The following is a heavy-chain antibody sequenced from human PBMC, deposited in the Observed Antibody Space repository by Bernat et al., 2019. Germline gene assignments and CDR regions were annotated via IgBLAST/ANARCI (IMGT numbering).Heavy chain of an antibody. Sequence: QVQLVESGGGVVQPGRSLRLSCAASGFTFSSYGMHWVRQAPGKGLEWVAVISYDGSNKYYADTVKSRFTISRDNSKNTLYLQMNSLRAEDTAVYYCAKEYGDYGWFDYWGQGTLVTVSS. D-gene: IGHD4-17*01. J-gene: IGHJ4*02. CDR3: AKEYGDYGWFDY. CDR1: GFTFSSYG. CDR2: ISYDGSNK. V-gene: IGHV3-30*18.